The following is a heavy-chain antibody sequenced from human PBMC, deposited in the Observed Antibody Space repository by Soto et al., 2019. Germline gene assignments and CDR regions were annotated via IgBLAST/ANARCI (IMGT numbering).Heavy chain of an antibody. V-gene: IGHV1-18*01. CDR2: ISAYNGNT. J-gene: IGHJ4*02. Sequence: QVQLVQSGAEVKKPGASVKVSCKASGYTFTSYGISWVRQAPGQGLEWMGWISAYNGNTNYEQKLQGRVTMTTDTSTSTAYMELMSLRSDDTDVYYCAKGTFYYDSSGYRHFDYWGQGTLVTVSS. CDR1: GYTFTSYG. CDR3: AKGTFYYDSSGYRHFDY. D-gene: IGHD3-22*01.